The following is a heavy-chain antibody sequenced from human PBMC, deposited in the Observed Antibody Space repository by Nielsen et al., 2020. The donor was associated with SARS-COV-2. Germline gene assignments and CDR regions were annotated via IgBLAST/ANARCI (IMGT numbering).Heavy chain of an antibody. J-gene: IGHJ4*02. CDR3: AKDLHGLLWFGELLQDY. V-gene: IGHV3-23*01. D-gene: IGHD3-10*01. Sequence: GGSLRLSCAASGFTFSSYAMSWVRQAPGKGLEWVAAISGSGDSTHYADSVKGRFTISRDNSKNTLYLQMNSLRAEDTAVYYCAKDLHGLLWFGELLQDYWGQGTLVTVSS. CDR2: ISGSGDST. CDR1: GFTFSSYA.